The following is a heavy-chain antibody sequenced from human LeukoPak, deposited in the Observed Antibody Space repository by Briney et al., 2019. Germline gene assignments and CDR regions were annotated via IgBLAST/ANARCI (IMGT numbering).Heavy chain of an antibody. Sequence: ASVKVSCKASGGPFINYAFNWVRQAPGQGLEWMGRIIPIFDIANYSQKFQGRVTITADKSTSTVYMELSSLRFEDTAVYYCARDGALIVDGPGEPIDFWGQGTQVTVSS. CDR2: IIPIFDIA. CDR1: GGPFINYA. D-gene: IGHD1-26*01. CDR3: ARDGALIVDGPGEPIDF. J-gene: IGHJ4*02. V-gene: IGHV1-69*04.